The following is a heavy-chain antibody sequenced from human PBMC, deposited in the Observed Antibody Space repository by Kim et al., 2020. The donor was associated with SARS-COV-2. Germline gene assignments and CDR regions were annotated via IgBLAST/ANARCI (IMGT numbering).Heavy chain of an antibody. D-gene: IGHD6-19*01. Sequence: GGSLRLSCAASGFTFSSYGMHWVRQAPGKGLEWVAVISYDGSNKYYADSVKGRFTISRDNSKNTLYLQMNSLRAEDTAVYYCAKDEEYSSGWYRVDYWG. CDR1: GFTFSSYG. CDR2: ISYDGSNK. J-gene: IGHJ4*01. V-gene: IGHV3-30*18. CDR3: AKDEEYSSGWYRVDY.